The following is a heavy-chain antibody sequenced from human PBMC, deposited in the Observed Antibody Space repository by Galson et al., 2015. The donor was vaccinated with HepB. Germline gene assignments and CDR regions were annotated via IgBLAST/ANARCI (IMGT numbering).Heavy chain of an antibody. CDR3: ARVGTNPDY. D-gene: IGHD2-2*01. V-gene: IGHV3-48*03. Sequence: SLRLSCAASGFAFSLYEMSWIRQAPGEGPEWISYISSSGGTKYYADSVKGRFTISRDDAKTSLYLQMNSLRAEETAVYYCARVGTNPDYWGQGTLVTVSS. CDR1: GFAFSLYE. CDR2: ISSSGGTK. J-gene: IGHJ4*02.